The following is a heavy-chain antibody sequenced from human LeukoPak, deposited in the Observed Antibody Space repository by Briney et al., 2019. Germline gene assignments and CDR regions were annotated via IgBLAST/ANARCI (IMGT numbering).Heavy chain of an antibody. J-gene: IGHJ5*02. Sequence: ASVKVSCKASGYTFTSYGISWVRQAPGQGLEWMGWISAYNGNTNYAQKLQGRVTMTTDTSTSTAYTELRSLRSDDTAVYFCGRDCSSHSCYLFPWGQGTLVTVSS. CDR3: GRDCSSHSCYLFP. CDR2: ISAYNGNT. D-gene: IGHD2-2*01. V-gene: IGHV1-18*01. CDR1: GYTFTSYG.